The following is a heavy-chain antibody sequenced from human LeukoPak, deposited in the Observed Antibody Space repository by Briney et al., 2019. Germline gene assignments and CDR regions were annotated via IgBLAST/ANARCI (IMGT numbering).Heavy chain of an antibody. Sequence: PSETLSLTCTVSGGSISSYYWSWIRQPAGKGLEWIGRIYTSGSTNYNPSLKSRVTMSVDTSKNQFSLKLSSVTAADTAVYYCARSSSTSYTKYYFDYWGQGTLVTVTS. CDR3: ARSSSTSYTKYYFDY. CDR2: IYTSGST. CDR1: GGSISSYY. J-gene: IGHJ4*02. D-gene: IGHD2-2*01. V-gene: IGHV4-4*07.